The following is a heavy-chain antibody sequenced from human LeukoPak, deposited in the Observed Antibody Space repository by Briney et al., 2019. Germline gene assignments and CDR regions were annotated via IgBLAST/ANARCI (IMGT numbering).Heavy chain of an antibody. J-gene: IGHJ4*02. CDR1: DGSISSYY. D-gene: IGHD3-22*01. Sequence: SETLSLTCTVSDGSISSYYWGWIRQPPGKGLEWIGSIYYSGSTYYNPSLKSRVTISVDTSKNQFSLKLSSVTAADTAVYYCAGIVVVTTFDYWGQGTLVTVSS. CDR3: AGIVVVTTFDY. V-gene: IGHV4-39*01. CDR2: IYYSGST.